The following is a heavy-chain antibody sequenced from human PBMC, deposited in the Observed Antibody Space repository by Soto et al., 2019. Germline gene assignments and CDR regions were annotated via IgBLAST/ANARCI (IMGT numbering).Heavy chain of an antibody. CDR1: GFTFSSFG. D-gene: IGHD3-3*02. CDR3: ARDRHFRGGPDDI. Sequence: QVQLVESGGGVVQSGRSPRLSCAASGFTFSSFGMHWVRQAPGKGLEWVALIWHDGTFTHYADSVKGRFTISRDNSKNMLYLQMNILRADDTAVYYCARDRHFRGGPDDIWGQGTMVTVSS. J-gene: IGHJ3*02. CDR2: IWHDGTFT. V-gene: IGHV3-33*01.